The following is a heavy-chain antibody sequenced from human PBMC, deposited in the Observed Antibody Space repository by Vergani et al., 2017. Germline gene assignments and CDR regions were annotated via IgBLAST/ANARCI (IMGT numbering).Heavy chain of an antibody. D-gene: IGHD3-10*01. V-gene: IGHV4-39*01. J-gene: IGHJ3*02. CDR3: ARAGSTWFGELLGNDAFDI. CDR1: GGSISSSSYY. CDR2: IYYSGST. Sequence: QLQLQESGPGLVKPSETLSLTCTVSGGSISSSSYYWGWIRQPPGKGLEWIGSIYYSGSTYYNPSLKSRVTISVDTSKNQFSLKLSSVTAADTAVYYCARAGSTWFGELLGNDAFDIWGQGTMVTVSS.